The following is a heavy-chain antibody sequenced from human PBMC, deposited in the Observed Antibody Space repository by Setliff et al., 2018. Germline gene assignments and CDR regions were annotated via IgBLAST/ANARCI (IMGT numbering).Heavy chain of an antibody. D-gene: IGHD6-19*01. J-gene: IGHJ4*02. V-gene: IGHV4-61*10. CDR2: IYTGGST. CDR1: GGSISSASYY. Sequence: SETLSLTCTVSGGSISSASYYWGWIRQPAGKGLEWIGYIYTGGSTIYNPSLRSRVTISGDTSGNQFSLKLSSVTAADTAVYYCARGRAGHSGHWGQGTLVTVSS. CDR3: ARGRAGHSGH.